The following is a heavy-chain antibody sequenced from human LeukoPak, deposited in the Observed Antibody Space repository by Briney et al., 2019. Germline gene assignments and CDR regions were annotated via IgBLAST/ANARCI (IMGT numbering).Heavy chain of an antibody. Sequence: ASVKVSCKASGYTFTSYGISWVRQAPGQGLEWMGWISAYNGNTNYAQKLQGRVTMTTDTSTSTAYMELRSLRSDDTAVYYCATGSGIVGATGPSDYWGQGTLVTVSS. CDR3: ATGSGIVGATGPSDY. D-gene: IGHD1-26*01. CDR2: ISAYNGNT. J-gene: IGHJ4*02. CDR1: GYTFTSYG. V-gene: IGHV1-18*01.